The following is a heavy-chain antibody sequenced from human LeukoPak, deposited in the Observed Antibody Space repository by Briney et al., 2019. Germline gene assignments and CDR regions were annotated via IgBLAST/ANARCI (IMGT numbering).Heavy chain of an antibody. CDR2: INPYNGNA. V-gene: IGHV1-18*01. D-gene: IGHD2-21*02. J-gene: IGHJ4*02. CDR3: AASYCGGDCYLGY. Sequence: GASVKVSCKASGYNFRSYGITWVRQAPGQGLEWMGWINPYNGNAIYVQNLQGRVTMTTDTSTKTAYMELSSLRSEDTAVYYCAASYCGGDCYLGYWGQGTLVTVSS. CDR1: GYNFRSYG.